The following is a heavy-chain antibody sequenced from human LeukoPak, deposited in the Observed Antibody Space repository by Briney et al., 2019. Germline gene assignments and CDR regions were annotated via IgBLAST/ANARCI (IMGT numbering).Heavy chain of an antibody. Sequence: PGGSLRLSCAASGFTFSSYAMHWVRQAPGKGLEWVAVISYDGSNKYYADSVRGRFAISRDNSKNTLYLQMNSLRAEDTAVYYCARGFISRGYSYANDAFDIWGQGTTVTVSS. V-gene: IGHV3-30*09. CDR3: ARGFISRGYSYANDAFDI. CDR1: GFTFSSYA. J-gene: IGHJ3*02. CDR2: ISYDGSNK. D-gene: IGHD5-18*01.